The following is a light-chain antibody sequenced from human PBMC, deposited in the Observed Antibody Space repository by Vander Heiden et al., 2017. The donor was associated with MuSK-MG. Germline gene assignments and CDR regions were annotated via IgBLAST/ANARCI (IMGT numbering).Light chain of an antibody. CDR1: QNIASY. Sequence: DIRLTLSPSSLSASVGDRVTITCRASQNIASYLNSYQQKPGKAPNLLIYAASHLQSAVPSTFSGSGSGADFTLTIIKLLPEDFAIYYCRQTDFDGPTFGQGTKVDVK. V-gene: IGKV1-39*01. CDR3: RQTDFDGPT. J-gene: IGKJ1*01. CDR2: AAS.